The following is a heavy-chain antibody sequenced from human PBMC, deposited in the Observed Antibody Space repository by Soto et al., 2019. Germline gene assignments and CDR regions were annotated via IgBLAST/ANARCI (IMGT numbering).Heavy chain of an antibody. CDR3: ARARQNDYGDIGFDP. V-gene: IGHV4-39*01. CDR2: IYYSGST. CDR1: GGSISSRTYY. D-gene: IGHD4-17*01. Sequence: PSETLSLTCTVSGGSISSRTYYWGWNRQSPGKGLEWIGSIYYSGSTYHNPSLKGRVTISVDTSKNQFSLKLNSVTAADTAVYYCARARQNDYGDIGFDPWGQGILVTVSS. J-gene: IGHJ5*02.